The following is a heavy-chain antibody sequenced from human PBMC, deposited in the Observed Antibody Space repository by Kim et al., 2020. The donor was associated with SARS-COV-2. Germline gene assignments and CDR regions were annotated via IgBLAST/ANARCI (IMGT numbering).Heavy chain of an antibody. Sequence: GGSLRLSCAASGFTFSSYAMSWVRQAPGKGLEWVSAISGSGGSTYYADSVKGRFTISRDNSKNTLYLQMNSLRAEDTAVYYCAKPNAMEMATIKWDAFDIWGQGTMVTVSS. CDR2: ISGSGGST. V-gene: IGHV3-23*01. J-gene: IGHJ3*02. CDR1: GFTFSSYA. CDR3: AKPNAMEMATIKWDAFDI. D-gene: IGHD5-12*01.